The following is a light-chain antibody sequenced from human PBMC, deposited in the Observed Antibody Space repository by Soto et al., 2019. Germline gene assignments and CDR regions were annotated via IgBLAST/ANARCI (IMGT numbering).Light chain of an antibody. V-gene: IGLV2-14*01. J-gene: IGLJ2*01. CDR1: SSDIGDYKY. Sequence: QSALTQPASVSGSPGQSITISCTGSSSDIGDYKYVSWYKQHPGKAPQLMIYDVSNRPSGVSNRFSGSKSGNTASLTISGLRAEEGAVYYRTSKTSTSFLIFGGGTNLPAL. CDR3: TSKTSTSFLI. CDR2: DVS.